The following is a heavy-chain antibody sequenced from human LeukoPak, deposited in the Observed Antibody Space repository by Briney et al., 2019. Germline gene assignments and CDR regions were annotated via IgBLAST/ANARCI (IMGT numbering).Heavy chain of an antibody. V-gene: IGHV4-59*01. Sequence: SETLSLTCTVSGGSISSYYWSWIRQPPGKGLEWIGYIYYSGSTNYNPSLKSRVTISVDTSKNQFSLNLSSVTAADTAVYYCARGSFNYYYGMDVWGQGTTVTVSS. CDR1: GGSISSYY. CDR3: ARGSFNYYYGMDV. CDR2: IYYSGST. J-gene: IGHJ6*02.